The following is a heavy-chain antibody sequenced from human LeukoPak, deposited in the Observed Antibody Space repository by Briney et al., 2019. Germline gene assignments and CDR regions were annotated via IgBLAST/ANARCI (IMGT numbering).Heavy chain of an antibody. CDR1: GFTFDDYG. Sequence: PGGSLRLSCAASGFTFDDYGMSWVRQAPGKGLEWVSYISSSGSTIYYADSVKGRFTISRDNAKNSLYLQVNSLRAEDTAVYYCAELGITMIGGVWGKGTTVTISS. V-gene: IGHV3-48*03. D-gene: IGHD3-10*02. CDR2: ISSSGSTI. CDR3: AELGITMIGGV. J-gene: IGHJ6*04.